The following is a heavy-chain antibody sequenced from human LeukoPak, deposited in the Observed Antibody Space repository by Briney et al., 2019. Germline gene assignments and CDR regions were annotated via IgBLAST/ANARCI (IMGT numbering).Heavy chain of an antibody. Sequence: ASVKVSCKASGYTFTGYYMHWVRQAPGQGLEWMGWINPNSGGTNYAQKFQGRVTMTRDTSISTAYMELSRLRSDDTAVYYCARDQAGDSSGLSFDYWGQGTLVTVSS. V-gene: IGHV1-2*02. CDR2: INPNSGGT. CDR3: ARDQAGDSSGLSFDY. D-gene: IGHD3-22*01. CDR1: GYTFTGYY. J-gene: IGHJ4*02.